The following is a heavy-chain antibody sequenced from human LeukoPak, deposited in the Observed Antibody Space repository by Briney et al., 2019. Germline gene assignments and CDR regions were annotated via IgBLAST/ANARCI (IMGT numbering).Heavy chain of an antibody. D-gene: IGHD2-8*01. J-gene: IGHJ4*02. CDR1: GGSISSYY. V-gene: IGHV4-59*08. CDR3: ARNTKTSTNVDY. Sequence: SETLSLTCTVSGGSISSYYWSWIRQPPGKGLEWIGYIYYSRSTNYNPSLKSRVTISVDTSKSQFSLKLSSVTAADTAVYYCARNTKTSTNVDYWGQGTLVTVSS. CDR2: IYYSRST.